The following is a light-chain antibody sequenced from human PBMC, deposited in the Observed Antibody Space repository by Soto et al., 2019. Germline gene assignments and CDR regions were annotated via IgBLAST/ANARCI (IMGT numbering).Light chain of an antibody. CDR3: QQYNHYSWT. CDR1: QSISSW. V-gene: IGKV1-5*03. CDR2: KAS. Sequence: DIQMTQSPSTLSASVGDRVTITCRASQSISSWLAWYQQKPGKAPKLLIYKASSLESGIPSRFSGSGSATEFTLTISSLQPDDFATYYCQQYNHYSWTFGQGTKVEVK. J-gene: IGKJ1*01.